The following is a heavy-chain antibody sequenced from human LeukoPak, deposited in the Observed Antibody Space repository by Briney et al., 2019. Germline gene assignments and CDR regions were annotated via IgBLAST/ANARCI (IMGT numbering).Heavy chain of an antibody. J-gene: IGHJ4*02. CDR1: GFTFSSYG. V-gene: IGHV3-30*18. CDR3: AKEVTSSSWHYYFDY. Sequence: GGSLRLSCAASGFTFSSYGMHWVRQAPGKGLEWVAVISYDGSNKYYADSVKGRFTISRDNSKNTLYLQMNSLRAEDTAVYYCAKEVTSSSWHYYFDYWGQGTLVTVSS. CDR2: ISYDGSNK. D-gene: IGHD6-13*01.